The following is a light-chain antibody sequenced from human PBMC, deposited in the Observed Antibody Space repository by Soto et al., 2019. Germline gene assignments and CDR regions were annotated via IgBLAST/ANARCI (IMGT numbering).Light chain of an antibody. CDR1: YSNIGKNW. J-gene: IGLJ2*01. CDR2: SND. CDR3: STWDDSLGGHVV. Sequence: QSVLTQPPSASGAPGQRVTISCSGTYSNIGKNWLYWYQQFPGAAPKLVIFSNDQQPAGVPERFSGSKSGTSGSLAISGLRSEDEALYFCSTWDDSLGGHVVFGAGTKLTVL. V-gene: IGLV1-47*02.